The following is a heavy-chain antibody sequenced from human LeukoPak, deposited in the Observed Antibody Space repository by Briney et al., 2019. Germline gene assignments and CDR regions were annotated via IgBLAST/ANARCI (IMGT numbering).Heavy chain of an antibody. D-gene: IGHD4-17*01. J-gene: IGHJ5*02. CDR2: IYANGGT. Sequence: PSQTLSLTCSVSGGSISSGNYYWSWIRQPAGKGLEWIGRIYANGGTNYNPSLKSRVTISVDTSKNQFSLKLRSVTAADTAVYYCARVRTTASNWFDPWGQGTLVTVSS. V-gene: IGHV4-61*02. CDR3: ARVRTTASNWFDP. CDR1: GGSISSGNYY.